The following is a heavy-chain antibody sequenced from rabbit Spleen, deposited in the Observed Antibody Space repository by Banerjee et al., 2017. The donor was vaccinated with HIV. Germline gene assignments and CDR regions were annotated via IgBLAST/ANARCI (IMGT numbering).Heavy chain of an antibody. CDR1: GFSFSSNW. D-gene: IGHD8-1*01. CDR2: IDPLFGIT. V-gene: IGHV1S47*01. Sequence: LEESGGGLVKPGGTLTLTCTVSGFSFSSNWICWVRQAPGKGLEWIGYIDPLFGITYYANWVNGRFSISRENAQNTVSLQMTSLTAADTATYFCARDGAGGSYFALWGPGTLVTVS. J-gene: IGHJ4*01. CDR3: ARDGAGGSYFAL.